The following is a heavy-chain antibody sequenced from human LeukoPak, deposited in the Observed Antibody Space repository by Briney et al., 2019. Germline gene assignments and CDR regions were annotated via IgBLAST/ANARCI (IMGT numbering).Heavy chain of an antibody. CDR1: GFTFSDYY. Sequence: PGGSLRLSCAASGFTFSDYYMSWIRRAPGKGLEWVSSISSSSSSYIYYADSVKGRFTISRDNAKNSLYLQMNSLRAEDTAVYYCARVGGSGDYWGQGTLVTVSS. CDR2: ISSSSSSYI. D-gene: IGHD6-19*01. CDR3: ARVGGSGDY. V-gene: IGHV3-11*06. J-gene: IGHJ4*02.